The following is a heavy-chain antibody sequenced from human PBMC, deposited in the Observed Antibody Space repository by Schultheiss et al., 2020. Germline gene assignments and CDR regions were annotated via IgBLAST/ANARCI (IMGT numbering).Heavy chain of an antibody. Sequence: SETLSLTCTVSGGSISSSSYYWGWIRQPPGKGLEWIGSIYYSGSTYYNPSLKSRVTISVDTSKNQFSLKLSSVTAADTAVYYCARDRFYGSGPLDVWGQGTTVTVAS. CDR1: GGSISSSSYY. CDR3: ARDRFYGSGPLDV. V-gene: IGHV4-39*07. J-gene: IGHJ6*02. D-gene: IGHD3-10*01. CDR2: IYYSGST.